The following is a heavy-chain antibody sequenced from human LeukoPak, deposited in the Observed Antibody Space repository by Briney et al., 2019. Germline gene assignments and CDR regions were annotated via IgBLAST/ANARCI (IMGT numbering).Heavy chain of an antibody. CDR2: INSDGSST. D-gene: IGHD4-17*01. J-gene: IGHJ4*02. CDR1: GFTFSSYW. V-gene: IGHV3-74*01. CDR3: ARGWYGEGFDY. Sequence: GGSLGLSCAASGFTFSSYWMHWVRQAPGKGLVWVSRINSDGSSTSYADSVKGRFTISRDNAKNTLYLQMNSLRAEDTAVYYCARGWYGEGFDYWGQGTLVTVSS.